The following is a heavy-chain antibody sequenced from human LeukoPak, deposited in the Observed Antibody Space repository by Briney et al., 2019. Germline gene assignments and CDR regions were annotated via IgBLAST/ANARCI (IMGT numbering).Heavy chain of an antibody. V-gene: IGHV4-34*01. D-gene: IGHD6-19*01. J-gene: IGHJ4*02. CDR2: INHSGST. CDR1: GGSFSGYY. Sequence: SETLSLTCAIYGGSFSGYYWSWIRQPTGKGLEWIGEINHSGSTNYNPSLKSRVTISVDTSKNQFSLKLSSVTAADTAVYYCVTGQWLVPVSYWGQGTLVTVSS. CDR3: VTGQWLVPVSY.